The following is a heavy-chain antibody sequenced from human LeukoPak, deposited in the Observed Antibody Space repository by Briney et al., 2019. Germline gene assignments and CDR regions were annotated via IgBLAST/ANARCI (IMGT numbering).Heavy chain of an antibody. D-gene: IGHD1-26*01. CDR2: ISSSGDGT. CDR3: VKAGDDSGEAFLISGEWFDT. Sequence: PGGSLRLSCSASGFTFNIYTMHWVRQAPGKGLEYVSGISSSGDGTDYADSVKGRFTISRDNSKNTLYLQMSSLRDGDTTVYYCVKAGDDSGEAFLISGEWFDTWGQGSLVTVSS. J-gene: IGHJ5*02. CDR1: GFTFNIYT. V-gene: IGHV3-64D*06.